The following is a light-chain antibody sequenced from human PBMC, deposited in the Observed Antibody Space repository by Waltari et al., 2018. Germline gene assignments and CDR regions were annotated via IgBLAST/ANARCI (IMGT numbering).Light chain of an antibody. Sequence: ENVLTQSPGTLSLSPGEGATLSCRASQSVSGSYLAWYQQKPDQAPRLLSYGASSRATGIPDRFSGSGSGTDFTLTISRLEPEDFAVYYCQQYGSSLYTFGQGTKLEI. CDR1: QSVSGSY. J-gene: IGKJ2*01. CDR2: GAS. CDR3: QQYGSSLYT. V-gene: IGKV3-20*01.